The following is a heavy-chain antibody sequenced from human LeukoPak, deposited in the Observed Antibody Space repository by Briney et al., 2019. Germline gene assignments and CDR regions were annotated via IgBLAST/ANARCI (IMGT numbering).Heavy chain of an antibody. D-gene: IGHD6-6*01. CDR1: GGSISSYY. CDR3: ARHKGAARRGRYYYYGMDV. J-gene: IGHJ6*02. V-gene: IGHV4-59*08. CDR2: IYYSGST. Sequence: SETLSLTCTVSGGSISSYYWSWIRQPPGKGPEWIGYIYYSGSTNYNPSLKSRVTISVDTSKNQFSLKLSSVTAADTAVYYCARHKGAARRGRYYYYGMDVWGQGTTVTVSS.